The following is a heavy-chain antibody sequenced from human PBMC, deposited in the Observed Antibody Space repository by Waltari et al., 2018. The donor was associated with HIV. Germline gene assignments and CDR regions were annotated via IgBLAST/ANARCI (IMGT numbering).Heavy chain of an antibody. CDR3: ARVPYYYDSSGYTV. CDR1: GASIGIRSYY. V-gene: IGHV4-39*07. J-gene: IGHJ4*02. CDR2: IYYSGST. Sequence: QLQLQESGPGLVQASETLSLTCTVSGASIGIRSYYWGWIRQPPGKGLEWIGSIYYSGSTYYNPSLKSRVTISVDTSKNQFSLKLSCVTAADTAVYYCARVPYYYDSSGYTVWGQGTLVTVSS. D-gene: IGHD3-22*01.